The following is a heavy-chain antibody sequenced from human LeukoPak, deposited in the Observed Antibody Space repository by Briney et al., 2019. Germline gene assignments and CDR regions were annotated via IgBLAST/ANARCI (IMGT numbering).Heavy chain of an antibody. Sequence: GGSPRLSCEASGFAFSFLAMSWLRQAPGKGLEWVSTINANSGTRSYAASVGARFTMHRDNSKNTLYLQLNTLLGDDTAVYYCAKPISGGLAVTADWFAPWGQGPLVRVSS. D-gene: IGHD6-19*01. J-gene: IGHJ5*01. CDR3: AKPISGGLAVTADWFAP. V-gene: IGHV3-23*01. CDR2: INANSGTR. CDR1: GFAFSFLA.